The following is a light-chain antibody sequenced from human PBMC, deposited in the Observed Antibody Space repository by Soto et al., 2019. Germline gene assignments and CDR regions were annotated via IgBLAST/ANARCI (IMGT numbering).Light chain of an antibody. CDR3: QQYNNWPPEYT. V-gene: IGKV3-15*01. J-gene: IGKJ2*01. CDR2: GAS. CDR1: QSVSSN. Sequence: EIVMTQSPATLSVSPGERATLSCRASQSVSSNLAWYQQKPGQAPKLLIYGASTGATGIPARFSGSGSGTEFTLTISSLQSEDFAVYYCQQYNNWPPEYTFGQGTKLEIK.